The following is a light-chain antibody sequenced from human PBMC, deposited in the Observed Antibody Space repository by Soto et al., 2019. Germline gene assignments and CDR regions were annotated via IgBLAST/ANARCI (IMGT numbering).Light chain of an antibody. CDR2: GAS. Sequence: EIVLTQSPGALSLSPWERATLSCRASQSVSSNYLAWYQQKPGQAPRLLIYGASNRATGIPDRFSGSGSGTDFTLTINRLEPEDFAVYYCQQYGSSPRTFGQGTKVDIK. V-gene: IGKV3-20*01. CDR3: QQYGSSPRT. CDR1: QSVSSNY. J-gene: IGKJ1*01.